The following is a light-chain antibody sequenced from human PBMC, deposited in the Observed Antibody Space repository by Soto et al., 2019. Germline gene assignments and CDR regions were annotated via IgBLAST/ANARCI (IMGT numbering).Light chain of an antibody. CDR2: DVS. Sequence: QSVLTQPASVSGSPGQSITISCTGTSSDVGGYNYVSWYQQHPGKAPKLMIYDVSYRPSGVSDRFSGSKSGNTASLTFSGLQSEDEADYYCDSYTSGSSYVFGTGTKVTVL. CDR1: SSDVGGYNY. V-gene: IGLV2-14*01. J-gene: IGLJ1*01. CDR3: DSYTSGSSYV.